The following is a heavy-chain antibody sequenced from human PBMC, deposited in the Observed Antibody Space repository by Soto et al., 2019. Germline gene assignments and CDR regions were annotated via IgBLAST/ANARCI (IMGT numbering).Heavy chain of an antibody. CDR1: GYTSGYTFSDYW. J-gene: IGHJ6*02. CDR2: IFPGDSDI. Sequence: PGESLKISCKGSGYTSGYTFSDYWVGWVRQMPGKGLELMGIIFPGDSDIKYSPPFQGQVTISADKSMSTAYLQWSSLKASDTAMYYCAGFGIRGCRGGRCFLSYNRYGMDVWGLGTTVTVSS. CDR3: AGFGIRGCRGGRCFLSYNRYGMDV. D-gene: IGHD2-15*01. V-gene: IGHV5-51*01.